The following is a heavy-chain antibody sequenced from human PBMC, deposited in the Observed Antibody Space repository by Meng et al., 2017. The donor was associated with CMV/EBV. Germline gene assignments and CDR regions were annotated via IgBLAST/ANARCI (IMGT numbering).Heavy chain of an antibody. CDR1: GGTFSGYA. D-gene: IGHD2-2*01. CDR3: ARERVVVPAASYGRWFDP. V-gene: IGHV1-69*05. CDR2: IIPIFGTA. Sequence: SVKVSCKASGGTFSGYAISWVRQAPGQGLEWMGGIIPIFGTANYAQKFQGRVTITTDESTSTAYMELSSLRSEDTAVYYCARERVVVPAASYGRWFDPWGQGTLVTVSS. J-gene: IGHJ5*02.